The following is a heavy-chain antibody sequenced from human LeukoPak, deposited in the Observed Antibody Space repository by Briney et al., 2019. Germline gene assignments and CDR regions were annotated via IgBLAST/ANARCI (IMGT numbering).Heavy chain of an antibody. V-gene: IGHV4-34*01. D-gene: IGHD2-15*01. CDR3: AGGFGYCSGGSCYSEYFQH. CDR2: VNHSGST. J-gene: IGHJ1*01. CDR1: GGSFSGYY. Sequence: PSETLSLTCAVYGGSFSGYYWSWIRQPPGKGLEWIGEVNHSGSTNYNPSLKSRVTISVDTSKNQFSLKLSSVTAADTAVYYCAGGFGYCSGGSCYSEYFQHWGQGTLVTVSS.